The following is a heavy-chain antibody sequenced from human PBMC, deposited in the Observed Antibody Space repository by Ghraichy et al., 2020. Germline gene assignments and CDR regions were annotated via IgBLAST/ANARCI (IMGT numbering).Heavy chain of an antibody. J-gene: IGHJ6*03. CDR1: GYTFTSHD. D-gene: IGHD6-6*01. V-gene: IGHV1-8*02. CDR2: MNPNSGNT. Sequence: ASVKVSCKASGYTFTSHDINWVRQATGQGLEWMGWMNPNSGNTGYAQKFQGRVTMTRNTSISTAYMELSSLRSEDTAVYYCARGRKGRRPPYYYYMDVWGKGTTVTVSS. CDR3: ARGRKGRRPPYYYYMDV.